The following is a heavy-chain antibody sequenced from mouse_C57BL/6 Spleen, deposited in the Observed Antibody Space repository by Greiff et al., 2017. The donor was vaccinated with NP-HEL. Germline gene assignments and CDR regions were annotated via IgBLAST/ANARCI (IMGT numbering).Heavy chain of an antibody. D-gene: IGHD3-1*01. CDR3: ARRAGYGGPHWYFDV. CDR2: IDPSDSET. CDR1: GYTFTSSW. Sequence: QVQLKQPGAELVRPGSSVKLSCKASGYTFTSSWMHWVKQRPIQGLEWIGNIDPSDSETHYNQKFKDKATLTVEKSSSTAYMQLSSLTSEDSAVYYCARRAGYGGPHWYFDVWGTGTTVTVSS. V-gene: IGHV1-52*01. J-gene: IGHJ1*03.